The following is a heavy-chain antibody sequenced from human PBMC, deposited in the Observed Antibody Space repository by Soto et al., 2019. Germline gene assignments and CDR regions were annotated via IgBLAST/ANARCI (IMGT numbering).Heavy chain of an antibody. D-gene: IGHD7-27*01. CDR3: ARDLNWAFDY. Sequence: GGSLRLSCAASGFTFSDYTMNWVRQTPGKGLEWISYISKSSGTKSYADSVTGRFTISRDNAKNSLYLQLNSLRDEDKAIYYCARDLNWAFDYWGQGTQVNVSS. J-gene: IGHJ4*02. CDR1: GFTFSDYT. V-gene: IGHV3-48*02. CDR2: ISKSSGTK.